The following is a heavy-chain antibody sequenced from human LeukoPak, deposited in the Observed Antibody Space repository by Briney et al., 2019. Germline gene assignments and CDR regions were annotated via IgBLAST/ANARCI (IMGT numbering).Heavy chain of an antibody. CDR1: GYTLTELS. D-gene: IGHD2-8*02. J-gene: IGHJ2*01. CDR3: ATVHTGPHWYFDL. V-gene: IGHV1-24*01. CDR2: FDPEDGET. Sequence: GASVKVSCKVSGYTLTELSMHWVRQAPGKGLEWMGGFDPEDGETIYAQKFQGRVTMTEDTSTDTAHMELSSLRSEDTAVYYCATVHTGPHWYFDLWGRGTLVTVSS.